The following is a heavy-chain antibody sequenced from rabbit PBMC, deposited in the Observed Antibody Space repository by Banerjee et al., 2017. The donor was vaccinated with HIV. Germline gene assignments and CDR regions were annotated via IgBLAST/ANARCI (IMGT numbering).Heavy chain of an antibody. Sequence: GLELIGCIYTSSGNTYYATWVNGRFTITRSTSLNTVDLKLTSLTAADTATYFCGRDRDGDAGYGSLALWGPGTLVTVS. D-gene: IGHD6-1*01. J-gene: IGHJ4*01. CDR2: IYTSSGNT. V-gene: IGHV1S43*01. CDR3: GRDRDGDAGYGSLAL.